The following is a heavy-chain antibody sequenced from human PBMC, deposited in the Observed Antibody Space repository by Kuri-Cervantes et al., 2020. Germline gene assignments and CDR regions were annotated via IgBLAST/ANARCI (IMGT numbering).Heavy chain of an antibody. D-gene: IGHD6-13*01. J-gene: IGHJ4*02. CDR2: ISGNGHTI. CDR1: GFTFSDYY. V-gene: IGHV3-11*01. Sequence: GESLKISCAASGFTFSDYYITWIRQAPGKGLEWVSYISGNGHTIYYADSVKGRFTISRDNAKNSLYLQMNSLRAEDTAVYYCARDFWGAAAGTEKDDYWGQGTLVTVSS. CDR3: ARDFWGAAAGTEKDDY.